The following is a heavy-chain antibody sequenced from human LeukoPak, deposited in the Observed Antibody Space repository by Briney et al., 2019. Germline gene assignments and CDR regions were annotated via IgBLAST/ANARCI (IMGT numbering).Heavy chain of an antibody. CDR3: ARVISARPNWFDP. D-gene: IGHD6-6*01. CDR2: TNPNTGGT. J-gene: IGHJ5*02. CDR1: GYTFTDYY. V-gene: IGHV1-2*02. Sequence: ASVKVSVKASGYTFTDYYIHWVRQAPGLGLEWMGWTNPNTGGTNYAQKFQGRVTMTTDTSINTAYMALSRLTSDDSAVYYCARVISARPNWFDPWGQGTLVTVSS.